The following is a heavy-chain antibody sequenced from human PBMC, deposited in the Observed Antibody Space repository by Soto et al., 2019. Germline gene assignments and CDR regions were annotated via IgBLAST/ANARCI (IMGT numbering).Heavy chain of an antibody. CDR2: ISGDGSDK. J-gene: IGHJ4*02. CDR1: GFTFSDFG. D-gene: IGHD6-19*01. V-gene: IGHV3-30*18. Sequence: QVQVVESGGGVVQPERSLRLSCAISGFTFSDFGMHWVRQAPGKGLEWVAAISGDGSDKYYVGSGQGRFTISRDNTKNALYLQMNSLRSEDTAVYYCAKGTAVARQHFANWGQGTLVTVSS. CDR3: AKGTAVARQHFAN.